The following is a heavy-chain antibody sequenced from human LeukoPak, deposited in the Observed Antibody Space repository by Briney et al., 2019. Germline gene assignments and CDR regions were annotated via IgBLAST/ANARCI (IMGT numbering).Heavy chain of an antibody. CDR2: IIPIFGTA. CDR3: ASSFSSGWYSSGGIDY. J-gene: IGHJ4*02. Sequence: ASVKVSCKASGGTFSSYAISWVRQAPGQGLEWMGRIIPIFGTANYAQKFQGRVTITTDESTSTAYMGLSSLRSEDTAVYYCASSFSSGWYSSGGIDYWGQGTLVTVSS. CDR1: GGTFSSYA. D-gene: IGHD6-19*01. V-gene: IGHV1-69*05.